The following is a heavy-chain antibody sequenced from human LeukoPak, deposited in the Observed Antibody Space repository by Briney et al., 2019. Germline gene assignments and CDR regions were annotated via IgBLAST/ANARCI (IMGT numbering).Heavy chain of an antibody. Sequence: GGSLRLSCAASGFTVNSDYMSWVHQAPGKRLEWVSVIYRGGSTYYAASVKGRFTISRDTYKNMLFIQMNNPAAETTVEYYAVRWLWHYWGQGTLVSVCS. J-gene: IGHJ4*02. CDR2: IYRGGST. CDR3: VRWLWHY. V-gene: IGHV3-66*01. D-gene: IGHD4-23*01. CDR1: GFTVNSDY.